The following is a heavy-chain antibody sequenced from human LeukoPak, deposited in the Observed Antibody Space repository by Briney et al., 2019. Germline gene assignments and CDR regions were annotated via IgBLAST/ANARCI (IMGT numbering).Heavy chain of an antibody. CDR3: ARTGGDGLEY. V-gene: IGHV1-2*02. CDR1: GYTLTELS. D-gene: IGHD2-21*01. Sequence: ASVKVSCKVSGYTLTELSMHWVRQAPGKGLEWMGWINPNSGGTNYAQKFQGRVTMTRDTSISTAYMELSRLRSDDTAVYYCARTGGDGLEYWGQGTLVTVSS. J-gene: IGHJ4*02. CDR2: INPNSGGT.